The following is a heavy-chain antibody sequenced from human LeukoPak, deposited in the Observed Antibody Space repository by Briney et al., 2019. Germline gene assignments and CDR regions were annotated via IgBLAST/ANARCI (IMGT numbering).Heavy chain of an antibody. Sequence: PSETLSLTCTVSGGSISSYYWSWIRQPPGKGLEWIGYIYYSGSTNYNPSLKSRVTISVDTSKNQFSLKLSSVTAADTAVYYCARFDYYDSSGIDYWGQGTLVTASS. V-gene: IGHV4-59*01. D-gene: IGHD3-22*01. CDR2: IYYSGST. J-gene: IGHJ4*02. CDR3: ARFDYYDSSGIDY. CDR1: GGSISSYY.